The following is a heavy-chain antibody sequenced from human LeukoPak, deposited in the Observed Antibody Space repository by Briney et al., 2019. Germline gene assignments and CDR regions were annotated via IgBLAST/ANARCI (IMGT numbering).Heavy chain of an antibody. J-gene: IGHJ3*02. Sequence: GRSPRLSCAASGFTFDDYAMHWVRQAPGKGLEWVSGISWNSGSIGYADSVKGRFTISRDNAKNSLYLQMNSLRAEDMALYYCAKDIRAVAGASSAFDIWGQGTMVTVSS. CDR1: GFTFDDYA. CDR2: ISWNSGSI. V-gene: IGHV3-9*03. D-gene: IGHD6-19*01. CDR3: AKDIRAVAGASSAFDI.